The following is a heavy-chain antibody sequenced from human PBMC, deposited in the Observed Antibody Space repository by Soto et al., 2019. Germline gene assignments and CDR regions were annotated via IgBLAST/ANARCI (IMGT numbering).Heavy chain of an antibody. Sequence: QVQLVQSGAEVKKPGSSVKVSCKASGGTFSSYAISWVRQAPGQGLEWMGGIIRIFGTAIYAQKFQGRVTITADEPTSTAYMEMSRLRSEDTAVYYCAFSTYSFYGMDVWGQGTTVTVSS. CDR2: IIRIFGTA. CDR3: AFSTYSFYGMDV. CDR1: GGTFSSYA. J-gene: IGHJ6*02. V-gene: IGHV1-69*12.